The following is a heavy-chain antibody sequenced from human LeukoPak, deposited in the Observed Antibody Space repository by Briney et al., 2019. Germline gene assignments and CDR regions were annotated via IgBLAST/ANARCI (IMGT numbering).Heavy chain of an antibody. D-gene: IGHD3-10*01. J-gene: IGHJ1*01. CDR2: ISGSDDST. CDR3: AKDKGYYGSGSYKEYFQH. V-gene: IGHV3-23*01. Sequence: GGSLRLSCAASGFTFSSYAMTWVRQAPGKGLEWVSAISGSDDSTYYADSVKGRFTTSRDNSKNTLYLQMNSLRAEDTAVYFCAKDKGYYGSGSYKEYFQHWGQGTLVTVSS. CDR1: GFTFSSYA.